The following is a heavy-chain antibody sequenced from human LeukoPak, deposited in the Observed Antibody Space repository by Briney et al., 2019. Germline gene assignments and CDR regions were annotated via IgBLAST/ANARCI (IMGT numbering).Heavy chain of an antibody. CDR3: ARIEYDSNGYGFLDI. CDR1: GGSISGYY. D-gene: IGHD3-22*01. J-gene: IGHJ3*02. Sequence: SEPLSLTCTVSGGSISGYYWNWIRQPPGKALEWIGYIYYSGSINYNPSLKSRVTISVDTSKNQFSLKLSSVTAADTAVYYCARIEYDSNGYGFLDIWGQGTMVTVSS. CDR2: IYYSGSI. V-gene: IGHV4-59*01.